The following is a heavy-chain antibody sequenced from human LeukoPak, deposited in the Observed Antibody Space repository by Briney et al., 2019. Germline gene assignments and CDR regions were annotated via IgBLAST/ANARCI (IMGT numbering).Heavy chain of an antibody. D-gene: IGHD6-13*01. J-gene: IGHJ4*02. CDR2: VSTSGDNT. CDR3: AKRGVAAGRQYYIDY. CDR1: GFTFNSYA. Sequence: GGSLRLSCTASGFTFNSYAMSWVRQAPGKGLEWVSTVSTSGDNTYYADSVKGRFTISRDNSKNTLYLQVNSLRAEDTAVYYCAKRGVAAGRQYYIDYWGQGTLVTVSS. V-gene: IGHV3-23*01.